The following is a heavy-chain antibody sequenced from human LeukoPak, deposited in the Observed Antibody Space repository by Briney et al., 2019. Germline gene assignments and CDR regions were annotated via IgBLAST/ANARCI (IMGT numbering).Heavy chain of an antibody. J-gene: IGHJ4*02. V-gene: IGHV1-18*01. CDR2: TTAYNGET. Sequence: ASVKVSCKPSSYTFDSYGITWVRQAPGQGLEWLGWTTAYNGETYCAQNLQGRVTLTTEKATSTAYMELRSLRSDDTAVYYYARGGATTAIDYWGQGTLVTVSS. CDR1: SYTFDSYG. CDR3: ARGGATTAIDY. D-gene: IGHD5-12*01.